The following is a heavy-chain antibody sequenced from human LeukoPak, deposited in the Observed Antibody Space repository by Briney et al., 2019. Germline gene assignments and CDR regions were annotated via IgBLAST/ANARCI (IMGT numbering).Heavy chain of an antibody. Sequence: GGSLRLSCAASGFTFSSYGMHWVRQAPGKGLEWVAVISYDGSNKYYADSVKGRFTISRDNSKNTLYLQMNSLRAEDTAVYYCAKQLGDIVATIGYFDYWGQGTLVTVSS. V-gene: IGHV3-30*18. J-gene: IGHJ4*02. CDR1: GFTFSSYG. CDR3: AKQLGDIVATIGYFDY. CDR2: ISYDGSNK. D-gene: IGHD5-12*01.